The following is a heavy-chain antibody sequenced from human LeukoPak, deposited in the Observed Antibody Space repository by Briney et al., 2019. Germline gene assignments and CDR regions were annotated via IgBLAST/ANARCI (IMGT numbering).Heavy chain of an antibody. D-gene: IGHD2-2*01. CDR1: GFTFSVYS. CDR2: ISSSSNFT. V-gene: IGHV3-21*01. CDR3: AGARCNNTSCYHNWFDL. Sequence: GGSLRLSCAASGFTFSVYSMNWVRQSPGQGLEWVSSISSSSNFTFYADSVKGRFSISRDNAKDSLYLQINSLRAEDTAVYYCAGARCNNTSCYHNWFDLWGQGTLVIVSS. J-gene: IGHJ5*02.